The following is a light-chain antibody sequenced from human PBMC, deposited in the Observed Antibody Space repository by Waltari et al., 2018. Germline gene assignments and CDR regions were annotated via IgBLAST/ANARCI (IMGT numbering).Light chain of an antibody. CDR2: SDT. CDR3: STWDDSLNGPV. Sequence: QSVLTQPPSASGTPGQRVTIFCSVRSSTIGGKTVHWYQQLPETAPKLRIHSDTQRPSGVPDRFSGSKACTSASLAISGLQSEDEGGYYCSTWDDSLNGPVFGGGTKLTVL. J-gene: IGLJ3*02. V-gene: IGLV1-44*01. CDR1: SSTIGGKT.